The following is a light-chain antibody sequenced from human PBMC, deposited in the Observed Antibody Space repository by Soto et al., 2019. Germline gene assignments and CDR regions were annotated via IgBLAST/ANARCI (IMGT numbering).Light chain of an antibody. Sequence: DIQMTQSPSSLSASVGDRVTITCRASQGTRNDLGWYQQRQGQAPKRLIYAASSLQIGVPSRFSGSGSGTEFTLTIGSLQPEDFANYYCLQHNSYPWSFCQGTKVEIK. V-gene: IGKV1-17*01. CDR2: AAS. CDR1: QGTRND. J-gene: IGKJ1*01. CDR3: LQHNSYPWS.